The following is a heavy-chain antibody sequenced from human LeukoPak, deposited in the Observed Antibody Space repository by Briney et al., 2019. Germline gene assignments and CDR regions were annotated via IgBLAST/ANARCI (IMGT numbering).Heavy chain of an antibody. Sequence: GGSLRLSCAASGFTCSSYWMSWVRQAPGKGLEWVANIKQDGSEKYHVDSVKGRFTISRDNAKNSLYLQMNSLRAEDTAVYYCARDLKGRITIFGYWGQGTLVTVSS. CDR1: GFTCSSYW. CDR2: IKQDGSEK. CDR3: ARDLKGRITIFGY. D-gene: IGHD3-9*01. V-gene: IGHV3-7*01. J-gene: IGHJ4*02.